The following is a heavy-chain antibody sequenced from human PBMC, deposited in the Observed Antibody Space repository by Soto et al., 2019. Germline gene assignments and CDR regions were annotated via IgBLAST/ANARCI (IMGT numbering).Heavy chain of an antibody. CDR2: INHSGST. Sequence: SATLSLTCAVYGGSFSGYYWSWIRQPPGKGLEWIGEINHSGSTNYNPSLKSRVTISVDTSKNQFSLKLSSVTAADTAVYYCARDNVVVPAANAFFDYRGQGTLVTVSS. CDR1: GGSFSGYY. V-gene: IGHV4-34*01. D-gene: IGHD2-2*01. CDR3: ARDNVVVPAANAFFDY. J-gene: IGHJ4*02.